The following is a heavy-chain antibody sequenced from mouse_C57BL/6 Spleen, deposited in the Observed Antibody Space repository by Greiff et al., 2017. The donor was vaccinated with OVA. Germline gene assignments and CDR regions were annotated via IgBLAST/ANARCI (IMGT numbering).Heavy chain of an antibody. D-gene: IGHD2-4*01. V-gene: IGHV5-17*01. CDR1: GFTFSDYG. Sequence: EVQRVESGGGLVKPGGSLKLSCAASGFTFSDYGMHWVRQAPEKGLEWVAYISSGSSTIYYADTVKGRFTISRDNAKNTLFLQMTSLRSEDTAMYYCARNIIYYDYDEGYFDVWGTGTTVTVSS. J-gene: IGHJ1*03. CDR3: ARNIIYYDYDEGYFDV. CDR2: ISSGSSTI.